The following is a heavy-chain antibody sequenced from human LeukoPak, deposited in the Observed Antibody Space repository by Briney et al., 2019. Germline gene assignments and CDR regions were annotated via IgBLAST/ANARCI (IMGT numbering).Heavy chain of an antibody. CDR3: ARGPRDDFWSGYYSY. CDR2: IYTGGST. V-gene: IGHV4-4*07. CDR1: GGSISSYY. D-gene: IGHD3-3*01. J-gene: IGHJ4*02. Sequence: PSETLSLTCTVSGGSISSYYWSWIRQPAGKGLEWIGRIYTGGSTNYNPSLKSRVTMSVDTSKNQFSLKLSSVTAADTAVYYCARGPRDDFWSGYYSYWGQGTLVTVSS.